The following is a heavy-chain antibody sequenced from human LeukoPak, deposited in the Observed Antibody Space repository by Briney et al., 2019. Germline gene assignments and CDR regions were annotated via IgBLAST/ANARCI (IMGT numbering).Heavy chain of an antibody. CDR1: GGSINSGLYY. J-gene: IGHJ6*03. Sequence: PSETLSLTCTVSGGSINSGLYYWGWIRQPPGKGLEWIGRMSYGGSTDYNPSLKSRVTISVDTSKNQFSLRLSSVTAADTAVYYCARDNDSSGYYSGDYYFYYYMDVWGKGTTVTVSS. CDR3: ARDNDSSGYYSGDYYFYYYMDV. CDR2: MSYGGST. D-gene: IGHD3-22*01. V-gene: IGHV4-39*07.